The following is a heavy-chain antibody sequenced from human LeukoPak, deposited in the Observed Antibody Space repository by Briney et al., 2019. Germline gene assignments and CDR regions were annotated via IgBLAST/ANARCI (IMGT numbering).Heavy chain of an antibody. D-gene: IGHD5-18*01. CDR1: GFTFSDYN. CDR3: ARAHSGYTYGYHY. V-gene: IGHV3-48*01. Sequence: GGSLRLSCAASGFTFSDYNMNWVRQPPGKGLEWVSYISSGSGTIYYADSVKGRFTISRDNAKNSLYLQMNSLTAEDTAVYYCARAHSGYTYGYHYWGQGTLVTVSS. J-gene: IGHJ4*02. CDR2: ISSGSGTI.